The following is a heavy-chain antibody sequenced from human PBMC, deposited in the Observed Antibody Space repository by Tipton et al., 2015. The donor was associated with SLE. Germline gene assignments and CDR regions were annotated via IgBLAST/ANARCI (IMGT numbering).Heavy chain of an antibody. V-gene: IGHV4-4*07. CDR1: GGSISSYY. CDR3: ARSSRLCGGDCRDAFDI. CDR2: IYTSGST. D-gene: IGHD2-21*01. J-gene: IGHJ3*02. Sequence: TLSLTCTVSGGSISSYYWSWIRQPAGKGLEWIGRIYTSGSTNYNPSLKSRVTMSVDTSKNQFSLKLSSVTAADTAVYYCARSSRLCGGDCRDAFDIWGQGTMVTVSS.